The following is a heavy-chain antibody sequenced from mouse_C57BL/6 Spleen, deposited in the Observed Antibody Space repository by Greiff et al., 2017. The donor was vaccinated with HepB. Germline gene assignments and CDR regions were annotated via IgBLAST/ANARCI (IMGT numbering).Heavy chain of an antibody. Sequence: QLQQPGAELVMPGASVKLSCKASGYTFTSYWMHWVKQRPGQGLEWIGEIDPSDSYTNYNQKFKGKSTLTVDKSSSTAYMQLSSLTSEDSAVYYCARGPEAMDYWGQGTSVTVSS. CDR3: ARGPEAMDY. CDR2: IDPSDSYT. V-gene: IGHV1-69*01. CDR1: GYTFTSYW. J-gene: IGHJ4*01.